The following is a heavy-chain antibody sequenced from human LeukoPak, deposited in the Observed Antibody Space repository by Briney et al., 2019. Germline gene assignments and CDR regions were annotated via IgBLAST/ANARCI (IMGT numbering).Heavy chain of an antibody. CDR2: ISGRGGGT. Sequence: GSLRLSCAASGFTFSDYGMSWVRQAPGRGLEWVSTISGRGGGTYSADSVKGRFTISRDNSKNTVYLQMNSLKTEDTAVYYCTRDNFPISYYYYYYMDVWGKGTTVTVSS. CDR1: GFTFSDYG. CDR3: TRDNFPISYYYYYYMDV. V-gene: IGHV3-23*01. J-gene: IGHJ6*03. D-gene: IGHD1-20*01.